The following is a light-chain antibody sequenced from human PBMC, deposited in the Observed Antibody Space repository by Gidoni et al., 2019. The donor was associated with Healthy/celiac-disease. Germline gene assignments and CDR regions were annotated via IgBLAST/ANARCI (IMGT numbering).Light chain of an antibody. J-gene: IGKJ2*01. CDR3: QQYDNLPYT. CDR2: DAS. Sequence: DLQMTQSPSSLSASVGDRVTITCQASQDISNYLNWYQQKPGKAPKLLIYDASNLETGVPSRFSGSGSGKDFTFTISSLQPEEIATYYCQQYDNLPYTFGQXTKLEIK. CDR1: QDISNY. V-gene: IGKV1-33*01.